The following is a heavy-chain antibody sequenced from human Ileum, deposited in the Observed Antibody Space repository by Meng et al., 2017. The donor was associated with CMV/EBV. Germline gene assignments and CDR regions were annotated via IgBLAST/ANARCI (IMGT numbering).Heavy chain of an antibody. J-gene: IGHJ4*02. CDR3: AKGGYIGSYYFDY. CDR2: IWYDGTNK. CDR1: GFTFSSYG. V-gene: IGHV3-33*06. D-gene: IGHD1-26*01. Sequence: GESLKISCVASGFTFSSYGMHWVRQAPGKGLEWVAIIWYDGTNKYYANSVKGRFPISRDNSKNTLYLQMNSLRAEDTAVYYCAKGGYIGSYYFDYWGQGTLVTVSS.